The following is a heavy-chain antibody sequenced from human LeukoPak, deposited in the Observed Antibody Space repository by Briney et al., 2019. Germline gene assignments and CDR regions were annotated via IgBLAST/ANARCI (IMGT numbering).Heavy chain of an antibody. D-gene: IGHD5-12*01. CDR3: ARGAGYSGYGYLDY. V-gene: IGHV4-30-2*01. CDR2: IYHSGST. Sequence: SETLSLTCAVSGGSISSGGYCWSWIRQPPGKSLEWVGYIYHSGSTYYNTSLKSRVTISVDRSKNQFSLKLSSMTAADTAVYYCARGAGYSGYGYLDYWGQGTLVTVSS. J-gene: IGHJ4*02. CDR1: GGSISSGGYC.